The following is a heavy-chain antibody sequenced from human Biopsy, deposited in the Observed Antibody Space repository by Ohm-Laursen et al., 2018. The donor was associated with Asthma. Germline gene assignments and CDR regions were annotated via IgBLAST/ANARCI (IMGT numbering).Heavy chain of an antibody. CDR3: ARGDSSNWSHYYFDY. V-gene: IGHV3-53*01. Sequence: SLRLSCTATGFTVSRDNMFWVRQAPGKGLEWVLVIYSGGTSHTADSVRGRFTISRDFSKNTLHLQMHGLRVEDTAVYYCARGDSSNWSHYYFDYWGQGTLVTVSS. CDR1: GFTVSRDN. D-gene: IGHD3-22*01. CDR2: IYSGGTS. J-gene: IGHJ4*02.